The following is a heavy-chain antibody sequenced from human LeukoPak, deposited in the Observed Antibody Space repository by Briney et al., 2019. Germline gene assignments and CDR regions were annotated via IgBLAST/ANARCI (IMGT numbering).Heavy chain of an antibody. V-gene: IGHV1-18*01. CDR2: ISAYNGNT. Sequence: ASVKVSCKASGYTFTSYGISWVRQAPGQGLEWMGWISAYNGNTNYAQKLQGRVTMTTDTSTSTAYMELRSLRSDDTAVYYCARDVRSKGYCSSTSCYSYYMDVWGKGTTVTVSS. CDR3: ARDVRSKGYCSSTSCYSYYMDV. J-gene: IGHJ6*03. CDR1: GYTFTSYG. D-gene: IGHD2-2*01.